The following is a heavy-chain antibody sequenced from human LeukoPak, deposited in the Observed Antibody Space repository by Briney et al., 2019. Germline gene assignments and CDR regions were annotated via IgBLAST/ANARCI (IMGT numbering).Heavy chain of an antibody. D-gene: IGHD2-2*03. CDR1: GFTLSMYA. CDR3: AKDSHWILFDD. J-gene: IGHJ4*02. CDR2: TSSSDAGT. Sequence: GGSLRLSCAASGFTLSMYAMSWVRRAPGKGLEWVSATSSSDAGTYYAESVKGRFTISRDNSKNTLYLQMNSLRDEDTAVYYCAKDSHWILFDDWGQGTLVTVSS. V-gene: IGHV3-23*01.